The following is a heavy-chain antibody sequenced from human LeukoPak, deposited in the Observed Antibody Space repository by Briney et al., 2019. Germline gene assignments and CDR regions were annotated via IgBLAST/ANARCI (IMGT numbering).Heavy chain of an antibody. V-gene: IGHV4-59*01. CDR3: VRGGPGSTYYYDSSGDYFGY. D-gene: IGHD3-22*01. J-gene: IGHJ4*02. CDR1: GGSISSYY. Sequence: SETLSLTCTVSGGSISSYYWSWIRQPPGKGLEWIGYIYYSGSTNYNPSLKSRVTISVDTSKKQFSLKLSSVTAADTAVYYCVRGGPGSTYYYDSSGDYFGYWGQGTLVTVSS. CDR2: IYYSGST.